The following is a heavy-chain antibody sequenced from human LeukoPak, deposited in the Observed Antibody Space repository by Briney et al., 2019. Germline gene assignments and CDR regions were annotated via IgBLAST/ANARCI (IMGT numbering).Heavy chain of an antibody. D-gene: IGHD1-26*01. CDR1: GFTFSCYW. V-gene: IGHV3-7*01. CDR2: IKEDGSAR. CDR3: AIAAGWEQAY. J-gene: IGHJ4*02. Sequence: GGSLRLSCAASGFTFSCYWLSWVRQAPGKGLEWVANIKEDGSARHYVDSVKGRFTISRDNAKKSLYLQMSSLRAEDTAVYYCAIAAGWEQAYWGQGTLVTVSS.